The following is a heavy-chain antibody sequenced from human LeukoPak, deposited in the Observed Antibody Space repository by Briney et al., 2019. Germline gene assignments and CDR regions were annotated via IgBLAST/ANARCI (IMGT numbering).Heavy chain of an antibody. J-gene: IGHJ4*02. Sequence: PSETLSLTCTVSGASVSGSAYYWGWIRQPPGKGLEWIGNIYYSGSTYYNESLESRVTISIDTSKNQFSLKLSSVTAADTAVYYCARAVIGRYRHFDFWGQGTLVTVSS. D-gene: IGHD1-1*01. V-gene: IGHV4-39*07. CDR1: GASVSGSAYY. CDR2: IYYSGST. CDR3: ARAVIGRYRHFDF.